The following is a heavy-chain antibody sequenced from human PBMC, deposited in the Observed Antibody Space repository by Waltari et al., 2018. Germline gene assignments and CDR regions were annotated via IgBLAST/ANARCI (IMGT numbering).Heavy chain of an antibody. CDR3: AKAEGYGGNSGWYFDL. J-gene: IGHJ2*01. CDR2: IIPSFGTA. Sequence: QVQLVQSGAEVKKPGSSVKVSCKASGGTFSSYAISWVRQAPGQGLEWMGGIIPSFGTANYAQKFQGRVTITADESTSTAYMELSSLRSEDTAVYYCAKAEGYGGNSGWYFDLWGRGTLVTVSS. D-gene: IGHD2-21*02. CDR1: GGTFSSYA. V-gene: IGHV1-69*13.